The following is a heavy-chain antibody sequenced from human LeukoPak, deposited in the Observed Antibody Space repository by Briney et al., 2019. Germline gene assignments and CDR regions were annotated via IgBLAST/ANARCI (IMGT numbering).Heavy chain of an antibody. CDR3: AKKSSLRGYYYDSSSYPDY. J-gene: IGHJ4*02. Sequence: GGSLRLSCAASGFTFSSYAMSWVRQAPGKGLEWVSAISGSGGSTYYADSVKGRFTISRDNSKNTLYLQMNSLRAEDTAVYYCAKKSSLRGYYYDSSSYPDYWGQGTLVTVSS. CDR2: ISGSGGST. D-gene: IGHD3-22*01. CDR1: GFTFSSYA. V-gene: IGHV3-23*01.